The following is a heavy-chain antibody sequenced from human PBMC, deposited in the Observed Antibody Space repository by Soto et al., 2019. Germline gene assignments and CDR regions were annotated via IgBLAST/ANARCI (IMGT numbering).Heavy chain of an antibody. Sequence: EVQLVESGGGLVQPGGSLRLSCAASGFTFSSHDMHWVRQATGKGLEWVSAIATAGDTYYPDSVQGRFTISRENAKNTMYIQMNTPGAGDPGVYYGAREIPGPRRYYGLDVWGQGTAVTVSS. D-gene: IGHD2-2*01. V-gene: IGHV3-13*01. CDR2: IATAGDT. CDR1: GFTFSSHD. CDR3: AREIPGPRRYYGLDV. J-gene: IGHJ6*02.